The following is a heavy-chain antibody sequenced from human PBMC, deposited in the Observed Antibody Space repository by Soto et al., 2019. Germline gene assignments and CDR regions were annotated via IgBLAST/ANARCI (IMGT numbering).Heavy chain of an antibody. D-gene: IGHD4-4*01. CDR2: IAYDGSNN. CDR3: AKDLATVSTDYYYYAMDV. Sequence: QVQLVESGGGVVQPGRSLRLSCETSGFTFSHYGMHWVRQAPGKGLEWVALIAYDGSNNYYADSVKGRFAISRDNSKNTMYLQMNRLRAEDTAVYYCAKDLATVSTDYYYYAMDVWGLGTTVNVSS. CDR1: GFTFSHYG. V-gene: IGHV3-30*18. J-gene: IGHJ6*02.